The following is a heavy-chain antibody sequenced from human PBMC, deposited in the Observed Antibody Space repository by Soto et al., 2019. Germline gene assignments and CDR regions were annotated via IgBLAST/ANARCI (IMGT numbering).Heavy chain of an antibody. D-gene: IGHD2-2*01. CDR1: GFTFSDYY. Sequence: GGSLRLSCAASGFTFSDYYMSWIRQAPGKGLEWVSYISSSGSTIYYADSVKGRFTISRDNAKNSLYLQMNSLRAEDTAVYYCAGAPYCSSTSCPSSYYYYYMDVWGKGTTVTVSS. J-gene: IGHJ6*03. CDR3: AGAPYCSSTSCPSSYYYYYMDV. V-gene: IGHV3-11*01. CDR2: ISSSGSTI.